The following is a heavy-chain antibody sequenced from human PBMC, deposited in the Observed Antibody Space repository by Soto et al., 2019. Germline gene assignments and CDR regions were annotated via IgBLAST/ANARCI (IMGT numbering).Heavy chain of an antibody. CDR3: AKERGRNRNFAMVV. CDR1: GLTFSDYG. V-gene: IGHV3-30*18. J-gene: IGHJ6*02. D-gene: IGHD1-1*01. CDR2: ISYDGSFV. Sequence: HPGGSLRLSCVVSGLTFSDYGFHWVRQAPGKGLDWVAAISYDGSFVYYADSVRGRFTISRDNSRNTLDLQMNTLRHEDTAVYYCAKERGRNRNFAMVVWGQGTSVTVSS.